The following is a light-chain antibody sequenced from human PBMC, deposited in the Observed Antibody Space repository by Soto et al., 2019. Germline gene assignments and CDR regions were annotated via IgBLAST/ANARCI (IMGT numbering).Light chain of an antibody. CDR2: EVS. V-gene: IGLV2-8*01. J-gene: IGLJ1*01. Sequence: QSALTQPPSASGSPGQSVTISCTGTSSDVGGYKYVSWYQQHPGKVPKLMIYEVSKRPSGVPDRFSSSKSGNTASLTVSGLQAEDEADYYCSSYAGSNVDYVFGTGTKLTVL. CDR3: SSYAGSNVDYV. CDR1: SSDVGGYKY.